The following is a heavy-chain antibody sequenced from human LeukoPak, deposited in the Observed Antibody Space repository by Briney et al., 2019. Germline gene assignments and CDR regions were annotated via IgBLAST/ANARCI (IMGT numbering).Heavy chain of an antibody. CDR1: GGSISSYY. D-gene: IGHD2-15*01. CDR3: ARGRGGGGSSNNWLDP. J-gene: IGHJ5*02. Sequence: SETLSLTCTVSGGSISSYYWSWIRQPPGKGLEWIGYIYYSGSTNYNPSLRSRLTISLDTSKNQFSLKLSSVTAADTAVYYCARGRGGGGSSNNWLDPWGQGSLVIVSS. CDR2: IYYSGST. V-gene: IGHV4-59*01.